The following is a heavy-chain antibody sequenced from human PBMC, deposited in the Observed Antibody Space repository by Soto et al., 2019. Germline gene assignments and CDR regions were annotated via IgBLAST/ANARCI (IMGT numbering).Heavy chain of an antibody. J-gene: IGHJ6*02. CDR3: ANDYNKYEGYGMDV. CDR2: IIPIFVTA. V-gene: IGHV1-69*06. Sequence: QVQLVQSGAEVKKPGSSVKVSCKTSGVTFSTYTINWVRQAPGQGLEWMGGIIPIFVTANYAQKFQGRVTITADKSTSTAYMELSSLTSEDTAIYYCANDYNKYEGYGMDVCGQGTPVTVSS. CDR1: GVTFSTYT. D-gene: IGHD4-4*01.